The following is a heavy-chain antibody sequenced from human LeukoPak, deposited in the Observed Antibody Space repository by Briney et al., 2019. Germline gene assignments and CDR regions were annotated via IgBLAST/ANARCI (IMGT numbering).Heavy chain of an antibody. Sequence: ASVKVSCKASGYTFTDYNMQWVRPAPGQGVEWMGWIHPNTGDTNYAQKFQGRVTMTRDTSINTAYTDLSGLRSDDTAVYYCSRYYRYFDYWGQGTLVTVS. J-gene: IGHJ4*02. D-gene: IGHD3-10*01. CDR2: IHPNTGDT. CDR1: GYTFTDYN. V-gene: IGHV1-2*02. CDR3: SRYYRYFDY.